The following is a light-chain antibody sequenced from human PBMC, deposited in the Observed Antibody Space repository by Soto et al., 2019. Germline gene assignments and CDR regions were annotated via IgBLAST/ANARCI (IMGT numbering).Light chain of an antibody. CDR3: QQSYSTLLIT. CDR1: QSISTY. Sequence: DIQMTQSPSSLSASVGDRVTITCRASQSISTYLNWYQQKPGKAPKLLIYAASDLQSGVPSRFSGSESRTDFTLTISSLQPEDFATYSCQQSYSTLLITFGQGTRLEIK. J-gene: IGKJ5*01. V-gene: IGKV1-39*01. CDR2: AAS.